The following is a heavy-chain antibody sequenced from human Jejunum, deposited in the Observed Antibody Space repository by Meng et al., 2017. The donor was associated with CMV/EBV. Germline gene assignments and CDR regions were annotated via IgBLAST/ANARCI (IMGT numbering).Heavy chain of an antibody. J-gene: IGHJ4*02. CDR3: AKDVGY. D-gene: IGHD1-26*01. CDR2: IEHDGSNK. Sequence: QVQMVESGGGVVQPGGSLRLSCAASGFSFSDYGIHWVRQAPGKGLEWVAFIEHDGSNKFYGDSVQGRFTISRDNSKNTLYLQMNSLRADDTAVYYCAKDVGYWGQGTLGTVGS. V-gene: IGHV3-30*02. CDR1: GFSFSDYG.